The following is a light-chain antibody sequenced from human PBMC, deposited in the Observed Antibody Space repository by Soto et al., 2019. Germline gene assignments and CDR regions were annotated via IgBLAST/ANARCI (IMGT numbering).Light chain of an antibody. V-gene: IGLV2-23*01. J-gene: IGLJ1*01. CDR2: EGS. CDR1: SSDVGSYNL. Sequence: QSALTQPASVSGSPGQSITISCTGTSSDVGSYNLVSWYQQHPGKAPKLMIYEGSKRLSGVSNRFSGSKSGNTASLTISGLQAEDEADYHCCSYAGSSTLYVFGTGTKVTVL. CDR3: CSYAGSSTLYV.